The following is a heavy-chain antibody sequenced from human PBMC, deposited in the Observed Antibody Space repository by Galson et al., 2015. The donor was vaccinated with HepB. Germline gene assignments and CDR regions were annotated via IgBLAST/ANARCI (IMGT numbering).Heavy chain of an antibody. CDR1: GYSFTSYW. J-gene: IGHJ6*02. Sequence: QSGAEVKKPGESLRISCKGSGYSFTSYWISWVRQMPGKGLEWMGRIDPIDSYTNYSPSFQGHVTISADKSITTAYLQWSSLKASDTAMYYCAGLGWSSSDSQYHYGMDVWGQGTTVTVSS. V-gene: IGHV5-10-1*01. D-gene: IGHD6-6*01. CDR3: AGLGWSSSDSQYHYGMDV. CDR2: IDPIDSYT.